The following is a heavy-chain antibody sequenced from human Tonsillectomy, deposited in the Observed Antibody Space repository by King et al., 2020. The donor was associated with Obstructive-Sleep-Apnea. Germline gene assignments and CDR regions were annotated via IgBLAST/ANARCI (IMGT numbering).Heavy chain of an antibody. Sequence: VQLVESGGGLVKPGGSLRLSCAASGFTFSSYSMNWVRQAPGKGLEWVSSISNSSSYIYYADSVKGRFTISRDNAKNSLYLRMNSLRAEDTAVYYCVRDNYDSSGYFLSYFDYWGQGALVTVSS. CDR3: VRDNYDSSGYFLSYFDY. CDR2: ISNSSSYI. V-gene: IGHV3-21*01. J-gene: IGHJ4*02. D-gene: IGHD3-22*01. CDR1: GFTFSSYS.